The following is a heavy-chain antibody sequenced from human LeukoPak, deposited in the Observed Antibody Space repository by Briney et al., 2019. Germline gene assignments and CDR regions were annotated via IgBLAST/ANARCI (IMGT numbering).Heavy chain of an antibody. J-gene: IGHJ4*02. CDR3: ARHSYGSGSYGYKIDY. V-gene: IGHV4-59*08. D-gene: IGHD3-10*01. CDR1: GGSISSYY. CDR2: IYYSGST. Sequence: SETLSLTCTVSGGSISSYYWSWIRQPPGKGLEWIGYIYYSGSTNYNPSLKSRVTISVDTSKNQFSLKLSSVTAADTAVYYCARHSYGSGSYGYKIDYWGQGTLVTVSS.